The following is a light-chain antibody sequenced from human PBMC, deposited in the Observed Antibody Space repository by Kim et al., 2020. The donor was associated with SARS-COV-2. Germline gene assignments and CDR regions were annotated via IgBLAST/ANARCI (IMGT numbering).Light chain of an antibody. Sequence: SSELTQDPAVSVALGQTVRITCQGDSLRRYYATWYQQKPGQAPIVVIYGTNNRPSGIPDRFSGSSSGNTASLTITGTQAGDEADYYCNSRDSNDNVVFGG. J-gene: IGLJ2*01. V-gene: IGLV3-19*01. CDR1: SLRRYY. CDR2: GTN. CDR3: NSRDSNDNVV.